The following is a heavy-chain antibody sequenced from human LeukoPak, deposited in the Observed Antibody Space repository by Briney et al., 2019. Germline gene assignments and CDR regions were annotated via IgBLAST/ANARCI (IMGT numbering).Heavy chain of an antibody. J-gene: IGHJ5*02. D-gene: IGHD1-14*01. CDR2: ISYDGSNK. CDR3: AKDQGTGPIDP. Sequence: PGRSLRLSCAASGFTFSTYGMHWVRQAPGKGLEWVAVISYDGSNKYYADSVKGRFTISRDNSKNTLYLQMNSLRAEDTAVYYCAKDQGTGPIDPWGQGTLVTVSS. V-gene: IGHV3-30*18. CDR1: GFTFSTYG.